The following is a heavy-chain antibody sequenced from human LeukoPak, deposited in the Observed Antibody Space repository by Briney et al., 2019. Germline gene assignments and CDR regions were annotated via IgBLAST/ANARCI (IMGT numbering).Heavy chain of an antibody. V-gene: IGHV4-59*01. D-gene: IGHD1-1*01. Sequence: SETLSLTCTVSGGSISSYYWSWIRQPPGKGLEWIGYIYYSGSTNYNPSLKSRVTISVDTSKNQFSLKLSSVTAADTAVYYCARYRAGKGTTLVQYAFDIWGQGTMVTVSS. CDR1: GGSISSYY. J-gene: IGHJ3*02. CDR3: ARYRAGKGTTLVQYAFDI. CDR2: IYYSGST.